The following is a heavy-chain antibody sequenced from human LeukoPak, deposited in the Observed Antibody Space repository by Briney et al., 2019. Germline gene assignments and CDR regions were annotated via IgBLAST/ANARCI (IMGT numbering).Heavy chain of an antibody. V-gene: IGHV4-59*01. Sequence: PSETLSLTCTVSGGSISSYYWSWIRQPPGKGLEWIGYIYYSGSTNYNPSLKSRVTISVDTSKNQFSLKLSSVTAADTALYYCVRDTRYDMDVWGKGTTVTVSS. CDR1: GGSISSYY. CDR2: IYYSGST. CDR3: VRDTRYDMDV. J-gene: IGHJ6*03.